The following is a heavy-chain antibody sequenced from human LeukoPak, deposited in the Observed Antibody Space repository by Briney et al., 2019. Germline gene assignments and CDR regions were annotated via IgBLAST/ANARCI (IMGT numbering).Heavy chain of an antibody. D-gene: IGHD6-13*01. CDR3: ARGYWSSSWSSYYCMDV. V-gene: IGHV1-8*02. CDR1: GYISTSYY. Sequence: ASVKVSCKASGYISTSYYMHWVRQATGQGLEWMGWMNPNSGNTGYAQKFQGRVTMTRNTSTSTAYMELSGLRSEDTAVYYCARGYWSSSWSSYYCMDVWGKGTTVTISS. J-gene: IGHJ6*03. CDR2: MNPNSGNT.